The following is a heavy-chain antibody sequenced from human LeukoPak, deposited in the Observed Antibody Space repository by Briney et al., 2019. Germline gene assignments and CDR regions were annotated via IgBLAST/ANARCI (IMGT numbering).Heavy chain of an antibody. CDR1: GFTFSSYG. Sequence: GGSLRLSCAASGFTFSSYGMHWVRQAPGKGLEWVAVIWYDGSNKYYADSVKGRFTISRDNSKNTLYLQMNSLRAEDTAVYCCARDRCSGGSCYSDYWGQGTLVTVSS. V-gene: IGHV3-33*08. D-gene: IGHD2-15*01. J-gene: IGHJ4*02. CDR2: IWYDGSNK. CDR3: ARDRCSGGSCYSDY.